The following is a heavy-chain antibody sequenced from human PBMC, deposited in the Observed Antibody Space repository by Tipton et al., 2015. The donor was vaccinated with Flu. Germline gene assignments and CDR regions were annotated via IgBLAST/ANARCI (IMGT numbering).Heavy chain of an antibody. J-gene: IGHJ3*02. CDR1: GGSISSGDYY. CDR3: ARDNGGVHAFDI. V-gene: IGHV4-30-4*01. D-gene: IGHD3-16*01. CDR2: IYYSGST. Sequence: TLSLTCTVSGGSISSGDYYWSWIRQPPGKGLEWIGYIYYSGSTYYNPSLKSRVTISVDTSKNQFSLKLSSVTAADTAVYYCARDNGGVHAFDIRGQGTMVTGSS.